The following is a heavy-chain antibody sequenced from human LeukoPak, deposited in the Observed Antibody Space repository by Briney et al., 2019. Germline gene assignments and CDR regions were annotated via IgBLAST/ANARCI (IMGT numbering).Heavy chain of an antibody. J-gene: IGHJ4*02. Sequence: PGGSLRLSYAVSGITLSNYGMSWVRQAPGKGLEWVAGINDRGSRTNYEDSVKGRFTISTDTPKTTLYLQMNSPRAEDTAVYFWAKRGVVIRVILAGFHKEAYYFDSWGQGALVTVSS. CDR2: INDRGSRT. CDR1: GITLSNYG. CDR3: AKRGVVIRVILAGFHKEAYYFDS. D-gene: IGHD3-22*01. V-gene: IGHV3-23*01.